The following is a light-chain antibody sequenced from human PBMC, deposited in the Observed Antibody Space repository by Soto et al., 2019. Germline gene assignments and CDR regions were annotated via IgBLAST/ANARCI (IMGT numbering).Light chain of an antibody. Sequence: EIVLTQSPGTLSLSPGERGTLSCRASQNLGTLYLAWFQQKSGQAPRLLIYSASRRATGIPDRFSGSGSGTDFTLTISRLEPEDFALYYCQHYVGGPTVTFGQGTRLEIK. J-gene: IGKJ5*01. CDR1: QNLGTLY. V-gene: IGKV3-20*01. CDR3: QHYVGGPTVT. CDR2: SAS.